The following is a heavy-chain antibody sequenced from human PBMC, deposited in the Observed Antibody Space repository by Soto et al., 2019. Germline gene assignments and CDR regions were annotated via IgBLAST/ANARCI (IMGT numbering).Heavy chain of an antibody. D-gene: IGHD4-17*01. CDR2: ISGNGEVI. V-gene: IGHV3-11*01. Sequence: GGSLRLSCAASGFTFSGYYIHWIRQAPGKGLEWISYISGNGEVIQYAASARGRFTISRDNAKNSVYLEMDSLRDEDTAVYYYARDVDGNYRKGFGYRGRGSLVTVSS. CDR1: GFTFSGYY. J-gene: IGHJ4*02. CDR3: ARDVDGNYRKGFGY.